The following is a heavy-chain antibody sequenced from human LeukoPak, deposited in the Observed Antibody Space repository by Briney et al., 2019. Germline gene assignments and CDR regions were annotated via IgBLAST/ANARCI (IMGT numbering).Heavy chain of an antibody. CDR3: ARPLTIAGTWNFQN. CDR1: GFTFSTYW. Sequence: GGPLRLSCVASGFTFSTYWMSWVRQAPGKGLEWVANIRQDGRDKYYVDSVRGRSTISRDNADNSLFLEMNSLREEDTAVYYCARPLTIAGTWNFQNWGQGTLVTVSS. V-gene: IGHV3-7*01. D-gene: IGHD1-20*01. CDR2: IRQDGRDK. J-gene: IGHJ1*01.